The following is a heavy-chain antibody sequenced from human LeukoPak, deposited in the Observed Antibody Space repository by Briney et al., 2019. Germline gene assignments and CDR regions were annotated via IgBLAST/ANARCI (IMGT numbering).Heavy chain of an antibody. V-gene: IGHV3-74*01. Sequence: GGSLRLSCAASGFTFSSYWMHWVRHVPGKGLVWVSRINGDGSTTNYADAVKGRFTISRDNAKYTLYLQMNSLRAEDTAVYYCARSFDYWGQGTLVTVSS. CDR3: ARSFDY. CDR2: INGDGSTT. J-gene: IGHJ4*02. CDR1: GFTFSSYW.